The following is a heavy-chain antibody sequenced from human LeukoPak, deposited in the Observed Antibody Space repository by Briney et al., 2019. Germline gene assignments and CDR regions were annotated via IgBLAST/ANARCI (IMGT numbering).Heavy chain of an antibody. D-gene: IGHD4-17*01. CDR3: ARERDSLYDYGDYLPLGY. V-gene: IGHV1-18*01. CDR1: GYTFTSYD. J-gene: IGHJ4*02. CDR2: ISAYNGNT. Sequence: ASVKVSCKASGYTFTSYDINWVRQAPGQGLEWMGWISAYNGNTNYAQKLQGRVTMTTDTSTSTAYMELRSLRSDDTAVYYCARERDSLYDYGDYLPLGYWGQGTLVTVSS.